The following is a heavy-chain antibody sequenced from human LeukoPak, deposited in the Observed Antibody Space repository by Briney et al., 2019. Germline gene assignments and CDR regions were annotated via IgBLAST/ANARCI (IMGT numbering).Heavy chain of an antibody. CDR3: ARDPGRYSSGWSWFDP. D-gene: IGHD6-19*01. J-gene: IGHJ5*02. Sequence: GGSLRLSCAASGFTFSSYWMSWVRQAPGKGLEWVANIKQDGSEKYYVDSVKGRFTISRDNAKNSLYLQMNSLRAEDTAVYYCARDPGRYSSGWSWFDPWGQGTLVTVSS. V-gene: IGHV3-7*01. CDR2: IKQDGSEK. CDR1: GFTFSSYW.